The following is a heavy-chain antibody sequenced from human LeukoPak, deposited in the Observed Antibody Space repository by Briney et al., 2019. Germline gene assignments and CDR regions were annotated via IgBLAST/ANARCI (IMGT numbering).Heavy chain of an antibody. D-gene: IGHD2-15*01. Sequence: SETLSLTCTVSGGSISSSSYYWSWIRQPPGKGLEWIGEINHSGSTNYNPSLKSRVTISVDTSKNQFSLKLSSVTAADTAVYYCTRGGNTDPRYCSGGSCLRARYYYGMDVWGQGTTVTVSS. J-gene: IGHJ6*02. V-gene: IGHV4-39*07. CDR2: INHSGST. CDR3: TRGGNTDPRYCSGGSCLRARYYYGMDV. CDR1: GGSISSSSYY.